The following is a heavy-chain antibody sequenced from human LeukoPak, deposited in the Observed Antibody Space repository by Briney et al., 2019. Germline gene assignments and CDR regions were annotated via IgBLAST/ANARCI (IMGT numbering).Heavy chain of an antibody. CDR1: GFTFRDYA. CDR3: ARDTPPDY. CDR2: IWYDGSNK. D-gene: IGHD2-15*01. Sequence: PGGSLRLSCTASGFTFRDYAMSWFRQAPGKGLEWVAVIWYDGSNKYYADSVKGRFTISRDNSKNTLYLQMNSLRAEDTAVYYCARDTPPDYWGQGTLVTVSS. V-gene: IGHV3-33*01. J-gene: IGHJ4*02.